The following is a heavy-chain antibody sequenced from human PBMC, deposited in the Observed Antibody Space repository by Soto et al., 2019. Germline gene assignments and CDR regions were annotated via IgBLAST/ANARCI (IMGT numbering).Heavy chain of an antibody. V-gene: IGHV1-2*02. CDR1: GYTFSDYY. D-gene: IGHD5-18*01. CDR3: ARGPRTQLWFPNVY. J-gene: IGHJ4*02. Sequence: QVQLVQSGAEVQKPGTSVKVSCKASGYTFSDYYVHWLRQAPGQGLEWMGWISPQSGGTHFSPKFEGTVTLTTDTSISTAFMVLSRPTSDDTAVYYCARGPRTQLWFPNVYWGQGTLVTVSS. CDR2: ISPQSGGT.